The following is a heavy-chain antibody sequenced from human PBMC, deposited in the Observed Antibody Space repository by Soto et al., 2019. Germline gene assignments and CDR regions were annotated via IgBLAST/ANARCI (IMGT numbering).Heavy chain of an antibody. CDR1: GGSISSSSYY. V-gene: IGHV4-39*01. Sequence: PSETLSLTCTVPGGSISSSSYYRGWIRQPPGKGLEWIGSIYYSGSTYYNPALKTRVTISVDTSKNQFSLKLISVTAADTAVYYCARGAHWDFYYGSGSYYNPIIRGNWFDPWGQGTLVTVSS. D-gene: IGHD3-10*01. CDR2: IYYSGST. J-gene: IGHJ5*02. CDR3: ARGAHWDFYYGSGSYYNPIIRGNWFDP.